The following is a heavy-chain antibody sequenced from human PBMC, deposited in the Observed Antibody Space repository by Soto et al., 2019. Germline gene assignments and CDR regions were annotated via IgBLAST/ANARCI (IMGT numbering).Heavy chain of an antibody. D-gene: IGHD5-18*01. CDR2: ISGSGGST. CDR3: AKDQIQLWGYFDY. CDR1: GFTFSSYA. J-gene: IGHJ4*02. V-gene: IGHV3-23*01. Sequence: EVQLLESGGGLVQPGGSLRLSCAASGFTFSSYAMSWVRQAPGQELEWVSAISGSGGSTYYADSVKGRFTISRDNSKNTLYLQMNSLRAEDTALYYCAKDQIQLWGYFDYWGQGTLVIVSS.